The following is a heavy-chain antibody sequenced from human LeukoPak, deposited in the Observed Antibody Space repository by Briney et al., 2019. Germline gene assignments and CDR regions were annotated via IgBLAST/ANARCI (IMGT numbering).Heavy chain of an antibody. CDR3: AREKWSRYYYGMDV. CDR2: IKEDGSEK. J-gene: IGHJ6*02. CDR1: GFTFTRSW. V-gene: IGHV3-7*04. Sequence: GGSLRLSCVVSGFTFTRSWMSWVRQAPGNGLEWVANIKEDGSEKYYVDSVKGRFTISRDDAKNSLYLQMNSLRAEDTAVYYCAREKWSRYYYGMDVWGQGTTVTVSS. D-gene: IGHD2-15*01.